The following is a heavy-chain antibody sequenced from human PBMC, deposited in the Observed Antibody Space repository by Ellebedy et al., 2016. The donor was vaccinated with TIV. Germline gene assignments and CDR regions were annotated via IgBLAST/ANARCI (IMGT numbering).Heavy chain of an antibody. CDR2: IIPIFGTA. V-gene: IGHV1-69*13. CDR3: ARDCSSTSCYGTTYYYYGMDV. D-gene: IGHD2-2*01. J-gene: IGHJ6*02. Sequence: SVKVSXKASGGTFSSYAISWVRQAPGQGLEWMGGIIPIFGTANYAQKFQGRVTITADESTSTAYMELSSLRSEDTAVYYCARDCSSTSCYGTTYYYYGMDVWGQGTTVTVSS. CDR1: GGTFSSYA.